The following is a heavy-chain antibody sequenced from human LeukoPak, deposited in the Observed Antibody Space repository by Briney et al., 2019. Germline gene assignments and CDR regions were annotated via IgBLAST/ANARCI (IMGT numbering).Heavy chain of an antibody. J-gene: IGHJ6*03. D-gene: IGHD2-15*01. CDR3: ARGVVVVVVAATRPYYYYYMDV. CDR2: INHSGST. V-gene: IGHV4-34*01. CDR1: GGSFSGYY. Sequence: SETLSLTCAVYGGSFSGYYWSWIRQPPGKGLGWIGEINHSGSTNYNPSLKSRVTISVDTSKNQFSLKLSSVTAADTAVYYCARGVVVVVVAATRPYYYYYMDVWGKGTTVTVSS.